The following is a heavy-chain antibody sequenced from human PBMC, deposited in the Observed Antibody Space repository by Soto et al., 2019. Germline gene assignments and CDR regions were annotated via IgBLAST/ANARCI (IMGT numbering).Heavy chain of an antibody. CDR3: ARDAITMVRGVMAG. CDR2: ISYDGSNK. CDR1: GFTFSSYA. D-gene: IGHD3-10*01. V-gene: IGHV3-30-3*01. J-gene: IGHJ4*02. Sequence: GSLRVTCAASGFTFSSYAMHWVRQAPGKGLEWVAVISYDGSNKYYADSVKGRFTISRDNSKNTLYLQMKSLRAEDTAVYYCARDAITMVRGVMAGWGRGTLVTVSS.